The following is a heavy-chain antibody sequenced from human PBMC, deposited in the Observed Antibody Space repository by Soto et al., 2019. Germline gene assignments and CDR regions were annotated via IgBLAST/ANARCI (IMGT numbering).Heavy chain of an antibody. CDR1: GGSISIGGYY. D-gene: IGHD5-18*01. J-gene: IGHJ4*02. CDR2: IYYSGST. Sequence: SETLSLTCTVSGGSISIGGYYWSWIRPHPGKGLEWIGYIYYSGSTYYNPSLKSRVTISVDTSKNQFSLKLSSVTAADTAVYYCARADPIQLWLTDYWGQGTLVTVSS. V-gene: IGHV4-31*03. CDR3: ARADPIQLWLTDY.